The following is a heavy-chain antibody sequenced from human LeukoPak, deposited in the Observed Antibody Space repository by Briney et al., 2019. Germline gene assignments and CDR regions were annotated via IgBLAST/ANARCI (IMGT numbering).Heavy chain of an antibody. CDR3: ARMFIAAAGPDAFDI. CDR2: IVPIFGTA. J-gene: IGHJ3*02. CDR1: GGTFSSYA. V-gene: IGHV1-69*01. Sequence: ASVKVSCKASGGTFSSYAISWVRQAPGQGLEWMGGIVPIFGTANYAQKFQGRVTITADESTSTAYMELSSLRSEDTAVYYCARMFIAAAGPDAFDIWGQGTMVTVSS. D-gene: IGHD6-13*01.